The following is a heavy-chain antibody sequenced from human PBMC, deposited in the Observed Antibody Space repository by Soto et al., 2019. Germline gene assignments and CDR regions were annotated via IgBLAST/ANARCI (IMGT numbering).Heavy chain of an antibody. D-gene: IGHD2-2*01. CDR1: GFTFSSYW. Sequence: EVQLVESGGGLVQPGGYLRLSCAASGFTFSSYWMHWVRQAPGKGLVWVSRINSDGSSTSYSDSVKGRFTISRDNAKNTPYLQSNSLRAEDTAVYFCARGGYQLLFAFDIWGQGTMVTVSS. CDR2: INSDGSST. V-gene: IGHV3-74*01. CDR3: ARGGYQLLFAFDI. J-gene: IGHJ3*02.